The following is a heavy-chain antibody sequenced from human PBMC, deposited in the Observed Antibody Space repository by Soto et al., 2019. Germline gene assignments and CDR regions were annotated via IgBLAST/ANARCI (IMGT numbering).Heavy chain of an antibody. CDR2: IGVTGDGVTGGAT. CDR1: GFSFSSYA. Sequence: GGSLRLSCAASGFSFSSYAMSWVRQAPGKRLEWVSSIGVTGDGVTGGATYYADSVKGRFFISRDNSKNTLFVEMNGLRGEDTAIYYCAKNYYFDSWGQGTLVTVSS. V-gene: IGHV3-23*01. CDR3: AKNYYFDS. J-gene: IGHJ4*02.